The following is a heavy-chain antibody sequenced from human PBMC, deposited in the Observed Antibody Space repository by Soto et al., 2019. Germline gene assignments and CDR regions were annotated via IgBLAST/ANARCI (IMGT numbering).Heavy chain of an antibody. V-gene: IGHV3-72*01. Sequence: EVQLVESGGGLVQPGGSLRISCAVSGFTFSDHYMDWVRQAPGKGLEWIGRSRNKANSYTTEYAASVKGRFTVSRDDSESSLYLQMDSLKTEDTAVYFCIRPMTGTTRGFDYWGQGTLVTVSS. CDR1: GFTFSDHY. CDR2: SRNKANSYTT. D-gene: IGHD1-1*01. J-gene: IGHJ4*02. CDR3: IRPMTGTTRGFDY.